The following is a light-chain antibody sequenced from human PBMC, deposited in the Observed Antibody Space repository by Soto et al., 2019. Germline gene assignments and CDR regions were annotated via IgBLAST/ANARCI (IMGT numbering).Light chain of an antibody. J-gene: IGKJ1*01. CDR2: WAS. CDR1: QSVLYSSNNKNY. Sequence: DIVLTQSPDSLAVSLDERATINCKSSQSVLYSSNNKNYLAWYQQKPGQPPKLLISWASTREFGVPDRFSGSGSETDFTLTISSLQAEDVSVYYCQQYYASPPRTFGQGTKVEIK. V-gene: IGKV4-1*01. CDR3: QQYYASPPRT.